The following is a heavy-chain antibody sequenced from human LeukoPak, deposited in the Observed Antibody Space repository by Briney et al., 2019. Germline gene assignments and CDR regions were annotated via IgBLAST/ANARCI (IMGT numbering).Heavy chain of an antibody. J-gene: IGHJ4*02. D-gene: IGHD6-13*01. V-gene: IGHV3-21*01. Sequence: GGSLRLSCAASGFTFSTYTMNWVRQAPGKGLEWVSTISNSRDVHYSDSVKGRFTISRDNAKNSLYLQMNSLRAEDTAVYYCARVEVTAGTRGPLDYWGQGTLVTVSS. CDR1: GFTFSTYT. CDR3: ARVEVTAGTRGPLDY. CDR2: ISNSRDV.